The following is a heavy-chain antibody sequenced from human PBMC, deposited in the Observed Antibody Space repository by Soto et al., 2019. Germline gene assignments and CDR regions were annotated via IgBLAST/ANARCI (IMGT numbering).Heavy chain of an antibody. CDR2: IYHSGST. D-gene: IGHD2-8*01. CDR1: GGSISSGNW. J-gene: IGHJ4*02. V-gene: IGHV4-4*02. Sequence: QVQLQESGPGLVKPSGTLSLTCAISGGSISSGNWWYWVRQPPGKGLEWIGEIYHSGSTNYNPSLMSLVTISVDKSKNQFSLKLRSVTAADTAVYYCARSECDGVCSGRWFHFWGQGTLVTVSS. CDR3: ARSECDGVCSGRWFHF.